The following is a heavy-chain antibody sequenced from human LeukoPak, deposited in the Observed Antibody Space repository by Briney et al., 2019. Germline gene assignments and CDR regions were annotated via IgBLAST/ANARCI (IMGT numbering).Heavy chain of an antibody. CDR2: ISAYNGNT. Sequence: ASVKVSCKASGGTFSSYGISWVRQAPGQGLEWMGWISAYNGNTNYAQKLQGRVTMTTDTSTSTAYMELRSLRSDDTAVYYCASITMVRGVIWGQFDYWGQGTLVTVSS. CDR1: GGTFSSYG. CDR3: ASITMVRGVIWGQFDY. J-gene: IGHJ4*02. V-gene: IGHV1-18*01. D-gene: IGHD3-10*01.